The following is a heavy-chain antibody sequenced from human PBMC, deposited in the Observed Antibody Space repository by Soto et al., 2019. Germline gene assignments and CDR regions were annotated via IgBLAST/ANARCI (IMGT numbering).Heavy chain of an antibody. CDR1: GGSMRNYF. V-gene: IGHV4-59*01. CDR3: AAGEASSRNLAPYYLDF. D-gene: IGHD6-13*01. CDR2: IHYSGTT. Sequence: SETLSLTCTVSGGSMRNYFWTWIRQPPGKGLEWIGYIHYSGTTSFFPSYNPSLRSRVTISEDTSKNQFSLKLLSATTADTAVYFCAAGEASSRNLAPYYLDFWGQGTLVTVSS. J-gene: IGHJ4*02.